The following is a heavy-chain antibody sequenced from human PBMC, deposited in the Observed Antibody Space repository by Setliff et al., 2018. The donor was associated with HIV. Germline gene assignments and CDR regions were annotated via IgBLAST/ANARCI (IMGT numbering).Heavy chain of an antibody. Sequence: PGGSLRLSCAASGFTFSSYEMNWVRQAPGKGLEWVSYISSSGSTIYYADSVKGRFTISRDNAKNSLYLQMNSLRAEDTAVYYCARSVPDSAYRPTDYWGQGTQVTVSS. CDR3: ARSVPDSAYRPTDY. CDR1: GFTFSSYE. V-gene: IGHV3-48*03. CDR2: ISSSGSTI. D-gene: IGHD3-22*01. J-gene: IGHJ4*02.